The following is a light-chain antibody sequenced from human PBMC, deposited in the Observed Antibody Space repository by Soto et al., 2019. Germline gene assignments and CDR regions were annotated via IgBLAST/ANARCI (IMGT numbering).Light chain of an antibody. J-gene: IGKJ4*01. CDR2: DAS. Sequence: DIQMTQSPSSLSASVGDRVTITCQASQDIRNYLNWYQQKPGKAPKLLIYDASNLKTGVPSRFSGRGSGTDFTFTISGLQPGDIATYYCQQYDKLPALTFGGGTRVEIK. V-gene: IGKV1-33*01. CDR3: QQYDKLPALT. CDR1: QDIRNY.